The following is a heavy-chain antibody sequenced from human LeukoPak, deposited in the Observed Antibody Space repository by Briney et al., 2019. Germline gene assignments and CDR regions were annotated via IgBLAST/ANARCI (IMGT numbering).Heavy chain of an antibody. CDR3: AKNRYGGIYYFDY. J-gene: IGHJ4*02. D-gene: IGHD4-23*01. V-gene: IGHV3-23*01. Sequence: GRSLRLSCAASGFTFSSYAMSWVRQAPGKGLEWVSAISGSGGSTYYADSVKGRFTISRDNSKNTLYLQMNSLRAEDTAVYYCAKNRYGGIYYFDYWGQGTLVTVSS. CDR1: GFTFSSYA. CDR2: ISGSGGST.